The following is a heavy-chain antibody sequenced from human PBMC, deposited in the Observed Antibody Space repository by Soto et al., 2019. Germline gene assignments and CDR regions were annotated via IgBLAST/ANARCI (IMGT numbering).Heavy chain of an antibody. CDR3: ARAYYYDSSGFYRTDFYYYGMDV. CDR1: GFTFSSYA. V-gene: IGHV3-30*04. CDR2: ISIDGTNK. Sequence: GGSLRLSCVASGFTFSSYAMHWVRQAPGKGLEWVAVISIDGTNKYYADSVEGRFTMSRDNSKNTLYLQMNSLRAEDTAVYYCARAYYYDSSGFYRTDFYYYGMDVWGQGTTVTVSS. D-gene: IGHD3-22*01. J-gene: IGHJ6*02.